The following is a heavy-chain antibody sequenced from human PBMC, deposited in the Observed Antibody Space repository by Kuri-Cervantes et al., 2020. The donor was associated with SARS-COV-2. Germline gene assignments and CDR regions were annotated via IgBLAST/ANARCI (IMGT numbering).Heavy chain of an antibody. Sequence: GESLKISCKGSGYSFTTYWIGWVRQMPGKGLEWMGIIYPGYSDTRYSPSFQGQVTISADKSISTAFLQWSSLKASDTAIYYCARRAYGEQVDYYYMDVWGKGTTVTVSS. CDR3: ARRAYGEQVDYYYMDV. J-gene: IGHJ6*03. D-gene: IGHD4-17*01. V-gene: IGHV5-51*01. CDR1: GYSFTTYW. CDR2: IYPGYSDT.